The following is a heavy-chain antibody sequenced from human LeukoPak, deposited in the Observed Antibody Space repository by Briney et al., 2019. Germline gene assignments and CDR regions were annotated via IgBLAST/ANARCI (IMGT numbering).Heavy chain of an antibody. V-gene: IGHV4-30-2*01. CDR2: IYHSGST. CDR3: ATKAPPDHYYYMDV. CDR1: GGSISSGGYY. Sequence: SETLSLTCTVSGGSISSGGYYWSWIRQPPGKGLEWIGYIYHSGSTYYNPSLKSRVTISVDRSKNQFSLKLSSVTAADTAVYYCATKAPPDHYYYMDVWGKGTTVTVSS. J-gene: IGHJ6*03.